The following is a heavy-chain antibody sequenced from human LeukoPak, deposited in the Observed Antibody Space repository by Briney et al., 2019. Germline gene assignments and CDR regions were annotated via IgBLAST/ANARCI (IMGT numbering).Heavy chain of an antibody. D-gene: IGHD2-15*01. Sequence: GGSLRLSCAASGFTFSSYSMNWVRQAPGKGLGWDSYISSGSSTIYYADSVKGRFTVSRDNAKNSLYLHMNSLRDEDTAVYYCARDIPPNCSGGDCYSLWGQGTLVTVSS. CDR2: ISSGSSTI. CDR1: GFTFSSYS. J-gene: IGHJ4*02. V-gene: IGHV3-48*02. CDR3: ARDIPPNCSGGDCYSL.